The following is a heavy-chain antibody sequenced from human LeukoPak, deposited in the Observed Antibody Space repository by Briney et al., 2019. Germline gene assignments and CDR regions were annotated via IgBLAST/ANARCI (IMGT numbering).Heavy chain of an antibody. CDR1: GYTFTSYG. D-gene: IGHD2-2*02. V-gene: IGHV1-18*01. CDR3: ARDCSSTSCHTNLDY. J-gene: IGHJ4*02. CDR2: ISAYNGNT. Sequence: GASVKVSCKASGYTFTSYGISWVRQAPGQGLEWMGWISAYNGNTNYAQKLQGRVTMTTDTSTSTAYMELRSLRSDDTAVYYCARDCSSTSCHTNLDYWGQGTLVTVSS.